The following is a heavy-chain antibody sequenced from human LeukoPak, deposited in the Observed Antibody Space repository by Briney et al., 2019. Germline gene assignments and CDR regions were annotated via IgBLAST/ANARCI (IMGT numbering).Heavy chain of an antibody. J-gene: IGHJ4*02. CDR1: GGSISSYY. CDR3: ASMRSSGYHSFDY. V-gene: IGHV4-59*01. CDR2: IYYSGST. Sequence: SETLSLTSTVSGGSISSYYWSWIRQPPGKGLEWIGYIYYSGSTNYNPSLKSRVTISVDTSKNQFSLKLNSVTAADTAVYYCASMRSSGYHSFDYWGQGTLVTVSS. D-gene: IGHD3-22*01.